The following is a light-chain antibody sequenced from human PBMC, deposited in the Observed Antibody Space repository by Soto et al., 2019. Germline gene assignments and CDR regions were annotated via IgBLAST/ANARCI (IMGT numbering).Light chain of an antibody. J-gene: IGLJ3*02. Sequence: QSVLTQPTSVSGSPGQSITISCTGTSSEVGSYDFVSWFQQHPGKAPKLMIYEVTNRPSGVSYRFSGSKSGNTASLTISGLQAEDEADYYCSSFTTTNTWVFGGGTKVTVL. CDR2: EVT. V-gene: IGLV2-14*01. CDR3: SSFTTTNTWV. CDR1: SSEVGSYDF.